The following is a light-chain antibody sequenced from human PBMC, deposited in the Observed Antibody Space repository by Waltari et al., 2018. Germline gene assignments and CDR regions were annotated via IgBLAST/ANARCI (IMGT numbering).Light chain of an antibody. CDR3: QQYATSPEA. CDR2: GAS. Sequence: EIVLTQSPGTLSLSPGERATLSCRASQSVNNNYLAWYQHKPGQAPRLLIYGASSRATGIPDRFRGSGSGTDFTLTINRLEPEDFAVYYCQQYATSPEAFGGGTKVEIK. J-gene: IGKJ4*01. V-gene: IGKV3-20*01. CDR1: QSVNNNY.